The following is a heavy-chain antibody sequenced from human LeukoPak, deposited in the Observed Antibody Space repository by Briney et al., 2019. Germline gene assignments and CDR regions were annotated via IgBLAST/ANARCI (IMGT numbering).Heavy chain of an antibody. CDR3: AREGGARSGSYYQALQIDY. Sequence: SVKVSCKASGGTFSSYATSWVRQAPGQGLEWMGGIIPIFGTANYAQKFQGRVTITADESTSTAYMELSSLRSEDTAVYYCAREGGARSGSYYQALQIDYWGQGTLVTVSS. CDR1: GGTFSSYA. D-gene: IGHD3-10*01. V-gene: IGHV1-69*13. CDR2: IIPIFGTA. J-gene: IGHJ4*02.